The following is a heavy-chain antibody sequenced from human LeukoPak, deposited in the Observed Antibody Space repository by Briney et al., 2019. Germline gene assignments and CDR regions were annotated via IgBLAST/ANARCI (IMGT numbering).Heavy chain of an antibody. J-gene: IGHJ6*03. D-gene: IGHD2-2*01. Sequence: ASVKVSCKASGYTFTSYYMHWVRQAPGQGLEWMGWINPNSGGTNYAQKFQGRVTMTRDTSISTAYMELSRLRSDDTAVYYCARGRYCSSTSCFVAYYYMDVWGKGTTVTISS. CDR3: ARGRYCSSTSCFVAYYYMDV. CDR1: GYTFTSYY. V-gene: IGHV1-2*02. CDR2: INPNSGGT.